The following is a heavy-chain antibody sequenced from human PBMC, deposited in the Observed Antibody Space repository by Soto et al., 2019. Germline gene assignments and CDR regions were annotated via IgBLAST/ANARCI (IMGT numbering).Heavy chain of an antibody. CDR3: VRTACVINNCSYRGVR. D-gene: IGHD1-20*01. Sequence: EVHLLESGGGLLQPGGSLRLSCSASGFDFSTHAMNWVRQAPGKGLEWVAAISDSGDNSNYAASVKGRFTISRDNSKHTLYLQMNSLRVEDTALYYCVRTACVINNCSYRGVRWGQGTLVTV. CDR2: ISDSGDNS. CDR1: GFDFSTHA. J-gene: IGHJ4*02. V-gene: IGHV3-23*01.